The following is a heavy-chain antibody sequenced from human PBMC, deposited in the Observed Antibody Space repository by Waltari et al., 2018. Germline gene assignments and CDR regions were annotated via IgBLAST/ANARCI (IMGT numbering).Heavy chain of an antibody. Sequence: EVQLVEPGGGLVKPGGSLTLVCAASGLTFSNISMTWYRQAPGKWLEWVSSISSSSSYIYYADSVKGRFTISRDNAKNSLYLQMNSLRAEDTAVYYCARASSVAGTFQHWGQGTLVTVSS. CDR3: ARASSVAGTFQH. J-gene: IGHJ1*01. CDR1: GLTFSNIS. D-gene: IGHD6-19*01. V-gene: IGHV3-21*01. CDR2: ISSSSSYI.